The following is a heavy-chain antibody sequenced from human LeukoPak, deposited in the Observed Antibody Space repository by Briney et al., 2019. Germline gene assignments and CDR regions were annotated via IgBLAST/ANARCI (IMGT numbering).Heavy chain of an antibody. V-gene: IGHV3-21*04. D-gene: IGHD3-22*01. Sequence: PGGSLRLSCAASGFTFSSYSMNWVRQAPGKGLEWVSSISSSSSYIYYADSVKGRFTISRDNAKNTLYLQINSLRAEDTAVYYCAKSLAQRPNYYDSSGKWEKIPDYWGQGTLVTVSS. CDR3: AKSLAQRPNYYDSSGKWEKIPDY. CDR2: ISSSSSYI. CDR1: GFTFSSYS. J-gene: IGHJ4*02.